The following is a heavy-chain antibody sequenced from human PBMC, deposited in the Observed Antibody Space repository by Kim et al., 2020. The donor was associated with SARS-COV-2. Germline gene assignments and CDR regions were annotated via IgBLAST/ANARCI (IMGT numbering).Heavy chain of an antibody. Sequence: GGSLRLSCAASGFTFDDYAMSWVRQAPGKGLDWVSGISWNSGTIGYADSVKGRFTISRDNAKNSLYLQMNRLSPVDTALYYCAKGIGTSTRYGMDVWGQGTTVPVSS. CDR1: GFTFDDYA. D-gene: IGHD6-13*01. CDR2: ISWNSGTI. V-gene: IGHV3-9*01. J-gene: IGHJ6*02. CDR3: AKGIGTSTRYGMDV.